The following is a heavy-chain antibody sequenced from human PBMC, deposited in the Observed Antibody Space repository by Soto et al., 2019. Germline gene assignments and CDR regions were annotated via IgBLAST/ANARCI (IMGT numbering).Heavy chain of an antibody. CDR3: ARGLEYSSASHWFDP. J-gene: IGHJ5*02. CDR2: IYYSGST. D-gene: IGHD6-19*01. V-gene: IGHV4-30-4*01. Sequence: LSETLSLTCTVSGGSISSRDYYWSWIRQPPGKGLEWIGYIYYSGSTYYNPSLKSRVIISADTSKNQFSLKLSSVTAADTAVYYCARGLEYSSASHWFDPWGQGTLVTVSS. CDR1: GGSISSRDYY.